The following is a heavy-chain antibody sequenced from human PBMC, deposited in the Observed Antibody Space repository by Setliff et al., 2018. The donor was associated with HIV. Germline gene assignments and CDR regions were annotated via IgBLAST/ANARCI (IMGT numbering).Heavy chain of an antibody. J-gene: IGHJ4*02. CDR1: GASVSDTIW. D-gene: IGHD3-9*01. V-gene: IGHV4-4*02. CDR2: MYHSGTT. CDR3: AGESALTGESD. Sequence: SETLSLTCAVSGASVSDTIWWRWVRQSPGKGLEWSGEMYHSGTTHYNPSLKSRVTLSLHKSRNQISLKVTSVTVTDTAVSFCAGESALTGESDWGQGTLVTVSS.